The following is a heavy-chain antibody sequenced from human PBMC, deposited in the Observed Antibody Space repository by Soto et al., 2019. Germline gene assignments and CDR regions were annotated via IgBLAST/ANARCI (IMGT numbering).Heavy chain of an antibody. CDR3: AREENCSDGICYSEYFQR. CDR1: GYIFTAYS. J-gene: IGHJ1*01. D-gene: IGHD2-15*01. CDR2: VNPSGGST. V-gene: IGHV1-46*01. Sequence: QVQLVQSGAEVKKPGASVKVSCKASGYIFTAYSMNWVRQAPGQGLEWIGVVNPSGGSTNYAQKFQVRITMTSDTSTSTVYMDLSSLTSEDTAVYYCAREENCSDGICYSEYFQRWGQGTLVTVSA.